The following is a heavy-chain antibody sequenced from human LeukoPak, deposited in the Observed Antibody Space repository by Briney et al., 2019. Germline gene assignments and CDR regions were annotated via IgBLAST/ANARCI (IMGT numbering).Heavy chain of an antibody. V-gene: IGHV3-66*02. CDR1: GFTVSSNY. D-gene: IGHD5-12*01. CDR2: IYSGGST. Sequence: PGGSLRLSCAASGFTVSSNYMSWVRQAPGKGLEWVSVIYSGGSTYYADSVKGRFTISRDNSKTTLYLQMNSLRAEDTAVYYCARDRDERSGDAFDIWGQGTMVTVSS. CDR3: ARDRDERSGDAFDI. J-gene: IGHJ3*02.